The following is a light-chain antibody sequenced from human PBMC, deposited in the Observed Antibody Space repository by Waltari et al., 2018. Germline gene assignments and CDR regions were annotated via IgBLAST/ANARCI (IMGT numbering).Light chain of an antibody. CDR2: DVS. J-gene: IGLJ2*01. V-gene: IGLV2-14*03. CDR1: SSDVGGYNY. CDR3: SSYSRTSTLVV. Sequence: QSALTQPASVSGSPGQSITFSCTGDSSDVGGYNYVSWYQQKPGKAPRLMIYDVSIRPSGVSNRFSGSKSGNTASLTISGLQAEDEADYYCSSYSRTSTLVVFGGGTKLAVL.